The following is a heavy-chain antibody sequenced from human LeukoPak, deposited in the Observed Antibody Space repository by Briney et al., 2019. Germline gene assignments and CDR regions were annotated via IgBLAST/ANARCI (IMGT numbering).Heavy chain of an antibody. V-gene: IGHV3-48*04. CDR2: ISSSSSTI. CDR3: AKDAGSYHDAFDI. CDR1: GFTFSSYS. Sequence: PGGSLRLSCAASGFTFSSYSMNWVRQAPGKGLEWVSYISSSSSTIYYADSVKGRFTISRDNAKNSLYLQMNSLRAEDTALYYCAKDAGSYHDAFDIWGQGTMVTVSS. J-gene: IGHJ3*02. D-gene: IGHD3-10*01.